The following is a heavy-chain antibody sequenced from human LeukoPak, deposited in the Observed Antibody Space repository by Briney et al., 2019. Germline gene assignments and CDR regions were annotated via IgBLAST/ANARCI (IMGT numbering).Heavy chain of an antibody. D-gene: IGHD3-22*01. CDR3: ARAAPRTYYYDSSGYYLLDY. CDR1: GGSISSSSYY. CDR2: IYYSGST. J-gene: IGHJ4*02. Sequence: PSETLSLTCTVSGGSISSSSYYWGWIRQPPGKGLEWIGSIYYSGSTYYNPSLKSRVTISVDTSKNQFSLKLSSVTAADTAVYYCARAAPRTYYYDSSGYYLLDYWGQGTLVTVSS. V-gene: IGHV4-39*07.